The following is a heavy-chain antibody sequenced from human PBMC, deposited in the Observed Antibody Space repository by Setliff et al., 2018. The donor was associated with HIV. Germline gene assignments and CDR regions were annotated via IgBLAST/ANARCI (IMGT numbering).Heavy chain of an antibody. CDR3: AKDRSGSYSFARD. CDR2: ISSSGSTI. J-gene: IGHJ4*02. D-gene: IGHD1-26*01. V-gene: IGHV3-48*03. CDR1: GLTFSSYE. Sequence: GGSLRLSCAASGLTFSSYEMNWVRQAPGKGLEWLSYISSSGSTIYYADSVKGRFTVSRDNAKNSLYLQMNSLRAEDTAVYYCAKDRSGSYSFARDWGQGTLVTVSS.